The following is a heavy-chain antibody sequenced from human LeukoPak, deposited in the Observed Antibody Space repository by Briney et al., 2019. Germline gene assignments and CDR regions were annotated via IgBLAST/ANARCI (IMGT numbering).Heavy chain of an antibody. CDR1: GGSISSYY. J-gene: IGHJ4*02. Sequence: NSSETLSLTCTVSGGSISSYYWSWIRQPPGKGLEWIGYIYYSGSTNYNPSLKSRVTISVDTSKNQFSLKLSSVTAADTAVYYCARHAAAGTRFDYWGQGTLVTVSS. CDR2: IYYSGST. V-gene: IGHV4-59*08. D-gene: IGHD6-13*01. CDR3: ARHAAAGTRFDY.